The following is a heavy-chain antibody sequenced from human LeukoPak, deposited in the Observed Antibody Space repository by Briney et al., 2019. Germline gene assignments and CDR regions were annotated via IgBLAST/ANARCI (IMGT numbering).Heavy chain of an antibody. D-gene: IGHD6-6*01. V-gene: IGHV3-23*01. CDR3: AKDGTYSSSYYYYGMDV. CDR1: GFTFSSYA. CDR2: ISGSGGST. Sequence: PGGSLRLSCAASGFTFSSYAMSWVRQAPGKGLEWVSAISGSGGSTYYADSVKGRFTISRDNSKNTLYLQMNSLRAEDTAVYYCAKDGTYSSSYYYYGMDVWGQGTTVTVSS. J-gene: IGHJ6*02.